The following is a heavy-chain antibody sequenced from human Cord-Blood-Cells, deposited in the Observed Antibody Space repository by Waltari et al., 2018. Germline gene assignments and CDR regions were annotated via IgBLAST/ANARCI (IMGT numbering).Heavy chain of an antibody. J-gene: IGHJ4*02. D-gene: IGHD1-26*01. CDR1: GYTFTGYY. Sequence: QVQLVQSGAEVKKPGASVKVSCKASGYTFTGYYMHWVRQAPGQGLEWMGWINTNSGGTNYAQKFQGRVTMTRDTSISTAYMELSRLRSDDTAVYYCARGFSLFFMGRDPFDYWGQGTLVTVSS. CDR3: ARGFSLFFMGRDPFDY. V-gene: IGHV1-2*02. CDR2: INTNSGGT.